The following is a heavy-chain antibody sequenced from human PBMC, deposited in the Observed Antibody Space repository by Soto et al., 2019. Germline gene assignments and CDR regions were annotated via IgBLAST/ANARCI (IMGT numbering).Heavy chain of an antibody. J-gene: IGHJ4*02. Sequence: SETLSLTCTVSGGSISGYYWSWIREPPGQGLEWIGYISYSGSTDSNPSLKSRVAISVDTPKNQLSLKLTSVTAADTAVYYCARHASGHREASLDYWGQGALVTVSS. D-gene: IGHD5-12*01. CDR3: ARHASGHREASLDY. V-gene: IGHV4-59*08. CDR1: GGSISGYY. CDR2: ISYSGST.